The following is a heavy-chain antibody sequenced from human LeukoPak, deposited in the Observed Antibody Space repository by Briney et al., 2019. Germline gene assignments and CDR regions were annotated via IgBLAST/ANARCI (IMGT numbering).Heavy chain of an antibody. CDR2: IYYSGST. CDR1: GGSISSSSYY. V-gene: IGHV4-39*07. J-gene: IGHJ5*02. Sequence: SETLSLTCTVSGGSISSSSYYWGWIRQPPGKGLEWIGSIYYSGSTYYNPSLKSRVTISVDTSKNQFSLKLSSVTAADTAVYYCAREARGSSSKYNWFDPWGQGTLVTVSS. CDR3: AREARGSSSKYNWFDP. D-gene: IGHD6-13*01.